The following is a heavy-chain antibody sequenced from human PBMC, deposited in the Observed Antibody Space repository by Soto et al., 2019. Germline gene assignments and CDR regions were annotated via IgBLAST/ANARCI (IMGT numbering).Heavy chain of an antibody. CDR3: AREDDGGYRDYYGREV. D-gene: IGHD4-17*01. V-gene: IGHV4-30-4*01. Sequence: QVQLQESGPGLVRPSQTLSLTCTVSGGSISTDHYHWPWIRQAPGKGLEWIGYIHYSGSIQFDPSLQSRGSMSVATSKSLFSLRLSSVTAADAAVYFCAREDDGGYRDYYGREVWGQGTTVTFSS. CDR2: IHYSGSI. CDR1: GGSISTDHYH. J-gene: IGHJ6*02.